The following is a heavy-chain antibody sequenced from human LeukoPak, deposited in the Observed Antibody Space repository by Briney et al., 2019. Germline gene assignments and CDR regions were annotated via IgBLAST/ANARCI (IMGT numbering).Heavy chain of an antibody. CDR3: ARILGNNYYYYYMDV. Sequence: GGSLRLSCAVSGFTFSDYEMTWVRQAPGKGLEWISFITSSGATKYYADSVRGRFAISRDNANNSLYLLVDSLRADDTAVYFCARILGNNYYYYYMDVWGKGNTVTVSS. CDR1: GFTFSDYE. CDR2: ITSSGATK. J-gene: IGHJ6*03. V-gene: IGHV3-48*03.